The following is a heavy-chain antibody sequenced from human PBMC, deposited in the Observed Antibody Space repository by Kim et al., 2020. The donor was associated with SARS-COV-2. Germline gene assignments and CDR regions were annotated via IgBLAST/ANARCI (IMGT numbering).Heavy chain of an antibody. CDR2: IIPIFGTA. V-gene: IGHV1-69*13. D-gene: IGHD3-22*01. Sequence: SVKVSCKASGGTFSSYAISWVRQAPGQGLEWMGGIIPIFGTANYAQKFQGRVTITADESTSTAYMELSSLRSEDTAVYYCARDRRYYYDSSGYDAFDIWGQGTMVTVSS. CDR3: ARDRRYYYDSSGYDAFDI. J-gene: IGHJ3*02. CDR1: GGTFSSYA.